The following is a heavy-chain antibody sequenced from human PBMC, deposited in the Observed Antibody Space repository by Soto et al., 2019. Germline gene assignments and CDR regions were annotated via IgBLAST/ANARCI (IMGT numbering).Heavy chain of an antibody. CDR1: GYTFTSYG. Sequence: ASVKVSCKASGYTFTSYGISWVRQAPGQGLEWMGWISAYNGNTNYAQKLQGRVTMTTETSTSTAYMELRSLRSDDTAVYYCASPSYYDSSGYSLQGFAYWGQGTPVTVS. J-gene: IGHJ4*02. V-gene: IGHV1-18*04. D-gene: IGHD3-22*01. CDR2: ISAYNGNT. CDR3: ASPSYYDSSGYSLQGFAY.